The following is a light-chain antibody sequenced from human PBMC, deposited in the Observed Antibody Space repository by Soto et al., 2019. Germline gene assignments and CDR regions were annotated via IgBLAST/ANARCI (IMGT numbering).Light chain of an antibody. CDR1: QSVSSK. CDR2: GAS. CDR3: QQYNDWAPWT. J-gene: IGKJ1*01. Sequence: EIVLTQSPATLSVSPGERVILSCRASQSVSSKLAWYQHKPGQAPRLLIYGASTRATGILARFSGSVSGTEFTLAISSLQSEDFTVYYCQQYNDWAPWTFGQGTKVEIK. V-gene: IGKV3-15*01.